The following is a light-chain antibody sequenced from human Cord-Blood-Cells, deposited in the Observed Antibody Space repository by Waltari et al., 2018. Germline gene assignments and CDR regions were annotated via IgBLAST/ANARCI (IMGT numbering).Light chain of an antibody. V-gene: IGKV1-39*01. Sequence: DIQMTQSPSSLSASAGDRVTITCRASQSISSYLNWYQQKPGKPPKLLIYAASSLQSGVPSRFSGSGSGTDFTLTISSLQPEDFATYYCQQSYSTPRTFGQGTKLEIK. CDR2: AAS. CDR1: QSISSY. J-gene: IGKJ2*01. CDR3: QQSYSTPRT.